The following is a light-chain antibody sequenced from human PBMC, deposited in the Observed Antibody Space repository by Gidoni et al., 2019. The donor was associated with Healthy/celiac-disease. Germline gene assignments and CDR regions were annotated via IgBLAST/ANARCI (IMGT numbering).Light chain of an antibody. CDR2: AAS. J-gene: IGKJ5*01. Sequence: DIQMTQSPSSLSASVGDRVTITCRASQGISIYLAWYQQKPGKVPKLLIYAASTLQSGVPSRFSGSGSGTDFTLTISSLQPEDVAAYYCQKYNSAPAITFGQGTRLEIK. V-gene: IGKV1-27*01. CDR3: QKYNSAPAIT. CDR1: QGISIY.